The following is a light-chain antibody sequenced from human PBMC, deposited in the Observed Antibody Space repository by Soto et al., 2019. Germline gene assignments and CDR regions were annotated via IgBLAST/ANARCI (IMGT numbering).Light chain of an antibody. J-gene: IGKJ4*01. CDR3: QQYYSNPELT. V-gene: IGKV4-1*01. CDR2: WAS. CDR1: QILLYTSNNKNY. Sequence: VMTQSPDSLAVSLGERATINCKSSQILLYTSNNKNYLAWFQQKPGQPPRLLIYWASTRESGVPDRFSGSGSGKDFTLTISSLQSEDVAVYYCQQYYSNPELTFGGGTKVDIK.